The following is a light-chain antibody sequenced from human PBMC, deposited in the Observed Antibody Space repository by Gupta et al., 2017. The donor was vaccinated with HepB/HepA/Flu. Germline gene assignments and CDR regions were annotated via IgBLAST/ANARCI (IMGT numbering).Light chain of an antibody. CDR1: QSINTY. V-gene: IGKV3-15*01. Sequence: EIVMTQSPATLSVSPGERATLSCRASQSINTYLAWYQQKPGQAPRLLIYDASTRATGIPARFSGSGSGTEFTLTISRLQSEDFAVYYCQQYNNWPRTFGQGTKVEIK. CDR3: QQYNNWPRT. J-gene: IGKJ1*01. CDR2: DAS.